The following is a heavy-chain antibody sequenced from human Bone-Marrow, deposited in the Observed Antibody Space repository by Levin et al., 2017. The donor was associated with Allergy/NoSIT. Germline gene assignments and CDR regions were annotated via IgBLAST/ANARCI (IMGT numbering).Heavy chain of an antibody. V-gene: IGHV3-21*01. Sequence: PGGSLRLSCAASGFTFSSYSLNWVRQAPGKGLEWVSSISSSRSDIYYADSVKGRFTISRDNAKNSLYLQMNSLRAEDTAVYDCVRDFIAATGLFEYWGQGTLVTVSS. CDR2: ISSSRSDI. CDR1: GFTFSSYS. D-gene: IGHD6-13*01. J-gene: IGHJ4*02. CDR3: VRDFIAATGLFEY.